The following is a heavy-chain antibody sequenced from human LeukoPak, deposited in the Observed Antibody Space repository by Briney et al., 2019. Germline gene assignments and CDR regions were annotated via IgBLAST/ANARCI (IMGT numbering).Heavy chain of an antibody. J-gene: IGHJ6*04. CDR1: GFTFSNYA. Sequence: PGGPLRLSCAASGFTFSNYAFHWVRQPPGKGLEWAAVISYEGSVTYYADSVKGRFTISRDNSKNTLDLQMNSLRVEDTAVYYCVRDRAPWGGALGGAKGMDVWGEGTTVTVSS. V-gene: IGHV3-30*04. D-gene: IGHD3-10*01. CDR3: VRDRAPWGGALGGAKGMDV. CDR2: ISYEGSVT.